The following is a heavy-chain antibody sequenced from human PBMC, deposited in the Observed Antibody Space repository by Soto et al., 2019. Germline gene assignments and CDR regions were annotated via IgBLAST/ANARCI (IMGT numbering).Heavy chain of an antibody. CDR1: GYTFTSYY. Sequence: ASVKVSCKASGYTFTSYYIHWVRQAPGQGLEWVGLINPSGASTTYAQKFQGRVTMTRDTSTSTVYMELNSRRSEDTAVYFCARDAQIGHGYSAYHTYWGQGTLVTVSS. J-gene: IGHJ4*02. CDR2: INPSGAST. D-gene: IGHD5-12*01. V-gene: IGHV1-46*01. CDR3: ARDAQIGHGYSAYHTY.